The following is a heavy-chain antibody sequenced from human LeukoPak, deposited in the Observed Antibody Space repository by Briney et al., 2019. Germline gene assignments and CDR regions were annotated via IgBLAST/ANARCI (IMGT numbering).Heavy chain of an antibody. CDR3: ARDHGCAYYRAPRH. V-gene: IGHV1-46*01. CDR1: GYIFTNYY. Sequence: GASVKVSCKASGYIFTNYYMHWVRQAPGQGLEWMGTINPSGGSTTYAQKFQGRVTMTRDTSTSTVYIELSSLRSEDTAVYYCARDHGCAYYRAPRHWGQGTLVTVSS. D-gene: IGHD3-10*01. CDR2: INPSGGST. J-gene: IGHJ4*02.